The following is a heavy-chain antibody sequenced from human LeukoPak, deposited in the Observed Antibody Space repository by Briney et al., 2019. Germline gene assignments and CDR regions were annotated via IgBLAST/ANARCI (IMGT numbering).Heavy chain of an antibody. CDR2: IYYSGST. CDR1: GGSISSYY. V-gene: IGHV4-59*01. D-gene: IGHD3-3*01. J-gene: IGHJ4*02. Sequence: PSETLSLTCTVSGGSISSYYWSWIRQPPGKGLEWIGYIYYSGSTNYNPSLKSRVTISVDTSKNQFSLKLSSVTAADTAVYYCARFSNYDFWGGYYRGFDYWGQGTLVTVSS. CDR3: ARFSNYDFWGGYYRGFDY.